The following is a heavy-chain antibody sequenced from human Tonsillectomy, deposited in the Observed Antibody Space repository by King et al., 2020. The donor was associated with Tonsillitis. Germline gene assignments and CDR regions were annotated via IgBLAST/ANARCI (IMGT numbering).Heavy chain of an antibody. J-gene: IGHJ4*02. CDR2: ISGSGGNT. V-gene: IGHV3-23*04. Sequence: VQLVESGGGLVQPGGSLRLSCATSGFTFSNYAMSWVRQAPGKGLEWVSAISGSGGNTYYADSVKRRFTISRDNSKNTLFLQMNSLTAEDAAVYYCAKDGAVAAYRFDYWGQGTLVTVSS. CDR1: GFTFSNYA. D-gene: IGHD6-19*01. CDR3: AKDGAVAAYRFDY.